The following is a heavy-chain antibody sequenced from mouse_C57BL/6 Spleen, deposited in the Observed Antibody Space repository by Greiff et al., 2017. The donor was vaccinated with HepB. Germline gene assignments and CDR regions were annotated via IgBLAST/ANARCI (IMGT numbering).Heavy chain of an antibody. CDR2: IDPETGGT. CDR3: TGYYDPLYAMDY. D-gene: IGHD2-4*01. V-gene: IGHV1-15*01. Sequence: QVQLKQSGAELVRPGASVTLSCKASGYTFTDYEMHWVKQTPVHGLEWIGAIDPETGGTAYNQKFKGKAILTADKSSSTAYMELRSLTSEDSAVYYCTGYYDPLYAMDYWGQGTSVTVSS. CDR1: GYTFTDYE. J-gene: IGHJ4*01.